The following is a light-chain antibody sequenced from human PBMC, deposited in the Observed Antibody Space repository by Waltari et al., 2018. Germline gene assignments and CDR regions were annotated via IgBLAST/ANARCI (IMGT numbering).Light chain of an antibody. J-gene: IGKJ1*01. Sequence: IVMTQSPATLSVSPGERVPLSCRAIQSFSSNLAWYKQNPGQAPRLLIYDVSTRATGVPARFSGSRSGTEFTLTISSAQSEDFAIYYCQQYYSWPTFGQGTKVEIK. CDR3: QQYYSWPT. CDR1: QSFSSN. V-gene: IGKV3-15*01. CDR2: DVS.